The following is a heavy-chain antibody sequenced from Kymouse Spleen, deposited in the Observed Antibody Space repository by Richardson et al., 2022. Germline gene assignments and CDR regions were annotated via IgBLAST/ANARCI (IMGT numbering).Heavy chain of an antibody. Sequence: EVQLVESGGGLIQPGGSLRLSCAASGFTVSSNYMSWVRQAPGKGLEWVSVIYSCGSTYYADSVKGRFTISRDNSKNTLYLQMNSLRAEDTAVYYCARDRDYDILTGYYIPSLTTGAREPWSPSPQ. CDR2: IYSCGST. CDR3: ARDRDYDILTGYYIPSLTT. J-gene: IGHJ4*02. CDR1: GFTVSSNY. D-gene: IGHD3-9*01. V-gene: IGHV3-66*03.